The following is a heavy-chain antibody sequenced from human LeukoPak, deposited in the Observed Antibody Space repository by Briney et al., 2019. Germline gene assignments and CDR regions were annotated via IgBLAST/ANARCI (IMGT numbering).Heavy chain of an antibody. CDR3: AREARIVVRCSDS. V-gene: IGHV3-64*01. J-gene: IGHJ4*02. CDR2: IRSNGGGT. CDR1: GFTFSSYA. D-gene: IGHD6-6*01. Sequence: AGASLRLSCAASGFTFSSYALHWVRQPPGKGLEYVSAIRSNGGGTSYANSVKGRFTISRDNSKNTLYLQMGSLRAEDMAVYYCAREARIVVRCSDSWGQGTLVTASS.